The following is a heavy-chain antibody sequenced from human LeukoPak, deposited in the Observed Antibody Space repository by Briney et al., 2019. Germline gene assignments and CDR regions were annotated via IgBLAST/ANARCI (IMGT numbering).Heavy chain of an antibody. D-gene: IGHD3-10*01. Sequence: SETPSLTCTVSGGSISSYYWSWIRQPAGKGLEWIGRIYTSGSTNYNPSLKSRVTMSVDTSKNQFSLKLSSVTAADTAVYYCARDLRGFGELLNAFDIWGQGTMVTVSS. CDR1: GGSISSYY. CDR3: ARDLRGFGELLNAFDI. CDR2: IYTSGST. V-gene: IGHV4-4*07. J-gene: IGHJ3*02.